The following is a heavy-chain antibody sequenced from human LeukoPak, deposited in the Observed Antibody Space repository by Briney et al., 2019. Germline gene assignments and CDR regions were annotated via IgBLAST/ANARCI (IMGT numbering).Heavy chain of an antibody. CDR1: GFTFGDYA. V-gene: IGHV3-49*03. J-gene: IGHJ4*02. CDR3: TRVSYDSSGYVDY. Sequence: TGGSLRLSCTASGFTFGDYAMSWFRQAPGKGLEWVGFIRSKAYGGTTEYAASVKGRFTISRDDSKSIAYLQMNSLKTEDTAVYYCTRVSYDSSGYVDYWGQGTLVTASS. CDR2: IRSKAYGGTT. D-gene: IGHD3-22*01.